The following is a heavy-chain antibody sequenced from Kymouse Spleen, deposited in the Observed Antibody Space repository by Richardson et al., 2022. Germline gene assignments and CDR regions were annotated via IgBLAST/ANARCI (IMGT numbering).Heavy chain of an antibody. CDR3: ARVTIFGVAFYGMDV. CDR2: INHSGST. CDR1: GGSFSGYY. V-gene: IGHV4-34*01. Sequence: QVQLQQWGAGLLKPSETLSLTCAVYGGSFSGYYWSWIRQPPGKGLEWIGEINHSGSTNYNPSLKSRVTISVDTSKNQFSLKLSSVTAADTAVYYCARVTIFGVAFYGMDVWGQGTTVTVSS. D-gene: IGHD3-3*01. J-gene: IGHJ6*02.